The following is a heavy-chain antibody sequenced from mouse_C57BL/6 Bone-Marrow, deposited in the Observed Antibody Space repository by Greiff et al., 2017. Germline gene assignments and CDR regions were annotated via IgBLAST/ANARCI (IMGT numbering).Heavy chain of an antibody. CDR2: IDPNSGGT. V-gene: IGHV1-62-3*01. CDR1: GYTFTSYW. CDR3: ARHGDKDSHYYAMDY. J-gene: IGHJ4*01. Sequence: VKLVESGAELVKPGASVKLSCKASGYTFTSYWMHWVKQRPGRGLEWIGRIDPNSGGTKYNEKFKSKATLTVDKPSSTVYMELSRLTSEDSAVYFCARHGDKDSHYYAMDYWGQGTSVTVSS.